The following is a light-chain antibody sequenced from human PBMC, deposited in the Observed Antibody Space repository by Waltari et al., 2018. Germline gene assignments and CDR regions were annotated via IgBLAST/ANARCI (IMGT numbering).Light chain of an antibody. CDR3: CSYAGSSTL. Sequence: QSALPQPASVSGSPGQSIPISCTGTSRDVGGYYLVPWYQQHPGKAPKLMSYEVSKRPSGVSNRFSGSKSGNTASLTISGLQTEDEADYYCCSYAGSSTLFGGGTKLTVL. V-gene: IGLV2-23*02. J-gene: IGLJ2*01. CDR1: SRDVGGYYL. CDR2: EVS.